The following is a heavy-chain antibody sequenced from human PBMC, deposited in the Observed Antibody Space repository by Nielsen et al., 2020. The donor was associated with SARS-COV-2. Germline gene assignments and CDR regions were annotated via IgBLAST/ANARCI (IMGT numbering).Heavy chain of an antibody. CDR1: GYTFTSYD. CDR2: ISAYNGNT. CDR3: ARVVVVPAAMRYYYYYGMDV. Sequence: ASVKVSCKASGYTFTSYDIAWVRQAPGQGLEWMGWISAYNGNTNFAQNLQGRVTMTTDTSTSTAYMELRSLRSDDTAVYYCARVVVVPAAMRYYYYYGMDVWGQGTTVTVSS. D-gene: IGHD2-2*01. J-gene: IGHJ6*02. V-gene: IGHV1-18*01.